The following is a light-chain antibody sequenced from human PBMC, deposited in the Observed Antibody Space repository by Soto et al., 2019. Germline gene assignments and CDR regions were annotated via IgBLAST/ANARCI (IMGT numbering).Light chain of an antibody. CDR2: GAS. J-gene: IGKJ1*01. CDR3: QQRSNWPPT. V-gene: IGKV3D-20*02. CDR1: QSVSSSY. Sequence: EIVLTQSPGTLSLSPGERATLSCRASQSVSSSYLAWYQQKHGQAPRLLIYGASNRATGIPARFSGSGSGTDFTLTISSLEPEDFAVYYCQQRSNWPPTFGQGTKV.